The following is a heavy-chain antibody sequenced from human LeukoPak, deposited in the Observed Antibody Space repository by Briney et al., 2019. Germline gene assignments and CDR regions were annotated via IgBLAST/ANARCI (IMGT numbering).Heavy chain of an antibody. J-gene: IGHJ1*01. D-gene: IGHD3-22*01. CDR3: ARAPSEIGGYYPEYFRH. Sequence: RGSLRLSCAASGFTFSSYWMHWVRQAPGKGLVWVSRIKSDGSTNYADSVKCRFTISRDNAKNTVSLQMNSLRAEDTGVYYCARAPSEIGGYYPEYFRHWGQGTLVSVSS. V-gene: IGHV3-74*01. CDR1: GFTFSSYW. CDR2: IKSDGST.